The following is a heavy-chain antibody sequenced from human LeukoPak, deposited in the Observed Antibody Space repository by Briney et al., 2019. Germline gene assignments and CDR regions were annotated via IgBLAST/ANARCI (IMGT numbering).Heavy chain of an antibody. J-gene: IGHJ3*02. CDR3: ASPVAGNWNDDI. Sequence: ASVKVSCKASGGTFSSYATSWVRQAPGQGLEWMGGIIPIFGTANYAQKFQGRVTITTDESTSTAYMELSSLRSEDTAVYYCASPVAGNWNDDIWGQGTMVTVSS. V-gene: IGHV1-69*05. CDR1: GGTFSSYA. D-gene: IGHD1-20*01. CDR2: IIPIFGTA.